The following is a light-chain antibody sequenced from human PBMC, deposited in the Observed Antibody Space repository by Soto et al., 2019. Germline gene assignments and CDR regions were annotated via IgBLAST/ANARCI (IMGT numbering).Light chain of an antibody. CDR3: CSYAGGTSVV. CDR1: SSDVGSYNL. J-gene: IGLJ2*01. CDR2: EDI. Sequence: QSVLTQPASVSGSPGQSITISCTGTSSDVGSYNLVSWYQQHPGKAPKLMIYEDIERPSGVSNRFSGSKSGNTASLTISGLQTEDEADYYCCSYAGGTSVVFGGGTKL. V-gene: IGLV2-23*01.